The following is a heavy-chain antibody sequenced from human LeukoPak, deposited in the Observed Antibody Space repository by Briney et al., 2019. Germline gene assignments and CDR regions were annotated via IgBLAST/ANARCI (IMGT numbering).Heavy chain of an antibody. CDR3: ARDVLLYGDYGGFDY. V-gene: IGHV1-18*01. Sequence: ASVKVSCKASGYTFTSYGISWVRQAPGRGLEWMGWISAYNGNTNYAQKLQGRVTMTTDTSTSTAYMELRSLRSDGTAVYYCARDVLLYGDYGGFDYWGQGTLVTVSS. D-gene: IGHD4-17*01. CDR2: ISAYNGNT. J-gene: IGHJ4*02. CDR1: GYTFTSYG.